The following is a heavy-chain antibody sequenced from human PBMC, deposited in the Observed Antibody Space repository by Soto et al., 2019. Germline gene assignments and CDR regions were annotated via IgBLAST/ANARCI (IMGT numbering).Heavy chain of an antibody. V-gene: IGHV3-33*01. CDR1: GFTFSSYG. J-gene: IGHJ5*02. Sequence: PGGSLRLSCAASGFTFSSYGMHWVRQAPGKGLEWVAVIWYDGSNKYYADSVKGRFTISRDNSKNTLYLQMNSLRAEDTAVYYCARGEQAYDILTGYYPPNNWFDPWRQRTLVTVSS. CDR3: ARGEQAYDILTGYYPPNNWFDP. D-gene: IGHD3-9*01. CDR2: IWYDGSNK.